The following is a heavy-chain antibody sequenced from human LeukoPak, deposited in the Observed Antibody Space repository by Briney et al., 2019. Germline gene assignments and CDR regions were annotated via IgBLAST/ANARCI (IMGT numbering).Heavy chain of an antibody. J-gene: IGHJ4*02. CDR3: ARRHSGSGYYPYYFDH. CDR2: IYYSGTP. CDR1: GASITSDTYY. D-gene: IGHD3-3*01. V-gene: IGHV4-39*01. Sequence: SETLSLTCTVSGASITSDTYYWGWIRQSPGKGLEWIGNIYYSGTPFYNPSLKSRVILSVDPSKNQFFLRLTSVTVADTAVYFCARRHSGSGYYPYYFDHWGQGTLVTVSS.